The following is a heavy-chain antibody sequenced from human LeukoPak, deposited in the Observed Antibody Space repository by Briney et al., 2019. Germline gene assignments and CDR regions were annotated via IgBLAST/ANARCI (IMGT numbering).Heavy chain of an antibody. CDR2: INPNSGGT. J-gene: IGHJ6*02. V-gene: IGHV1-2*02. CDR1: GYTFTGYY. CDR3: AKEIAAAGPTPYYYYYGMDV. Sequence: ASVKVSCKASGYTFTGYYMHWVRQAPGQGLEWMGWINPNSGGTNYAQKFQGRVTMTRDTSISTAYMELSRLRSDDTAVYYCAKEIAAAGPTPYYYYYGMDVWGQGTTVTVSS. D-gene: IGHD6-13*01.